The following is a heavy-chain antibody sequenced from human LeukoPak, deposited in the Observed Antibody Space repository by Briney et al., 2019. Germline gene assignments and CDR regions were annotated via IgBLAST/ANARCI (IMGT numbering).Heavy chain of an antibody. CDR2: MNPNSGNT. CDR1: GYTFTSYD. V-gene: IGHV1-8*01. Sequence: ASVKVSCKASGYTFTSYDINWVRQATGQGLEWMGWMNPNSGNTGYAQKFQGRVTMTRNTSISTAYMELSSLRAEDTAVYYCARVGYSGSYLDNWTDYWGQGTLVTVSS. CDR3: ARVGYSGSYLDNWTDY. J-gene: IGHJ4*02. D-gene: IGHD1-26*01.